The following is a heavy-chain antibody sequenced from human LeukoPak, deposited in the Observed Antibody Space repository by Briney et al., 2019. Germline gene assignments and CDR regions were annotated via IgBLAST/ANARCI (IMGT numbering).Heavy chain of an antibody. D-gene: IGHD3-9*01. J-gene: IGHJ6*03. Sequence: SETLSLTCAVYGGSFSGYYWSWIRQPPGKGLEWIGEINHSGSTNYNPSLKSRVTISVDTSKNQFSLKLSSVTAADTAVYYCARGGRTLTGYYNRYYYYYMDVWGKGTTVTVSS. V-gene: IGHV4-34*01. CDR1: GGSFSGYY. CDR2: INHSGST. CDR3: ARGGRTLTGYYNRYYYYYMDV.